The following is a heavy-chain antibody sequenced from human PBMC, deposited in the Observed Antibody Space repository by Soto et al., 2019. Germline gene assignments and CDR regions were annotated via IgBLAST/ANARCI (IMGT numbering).Heavy chain of an antibody. CDR1: GGTFSSYA. J-gene: IGHJ5*02. Sequence: SVKVSCKASGGTFSSYAISWVRQAPGQGLEWMGGIIPIFGTANYAQKFQGRVTITADESTSTAYMELSSLRSEDTAVYYCARGWELQNWFDPWGQGTLVTVSS. V-gene: IGHV1-69*13. D-gene: IGHD1-26*01. CDR2: IIPIFGTA. CDR3: ARGWELQNWFDP.